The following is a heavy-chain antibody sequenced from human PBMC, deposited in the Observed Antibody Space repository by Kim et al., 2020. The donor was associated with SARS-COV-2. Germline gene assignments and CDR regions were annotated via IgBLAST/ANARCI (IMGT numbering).Heavy chain of an antibody. CDR2: IYDSGST. J-gene: IGHJ4*02. V-gene: IGHV4-31*11. D-gene: IGHD1-7*01. CDR1: GGSISNGNYY. CDR3: ARDGGPITGTTGAHFDY. Sequence: SETLSLTCAVSGGSISNGNYYWSWIRQHPGKGLEWIGSIYDSGSTYYNPSLKSRVTISVDTSENQFSLNLTSVTAADTAVYYCARDGGPITGTTGAHFDYWGQGTLVTVSS.